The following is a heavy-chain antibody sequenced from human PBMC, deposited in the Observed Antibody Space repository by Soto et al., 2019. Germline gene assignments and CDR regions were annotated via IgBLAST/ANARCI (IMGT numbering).Heavy chain of an antibody. CDR1: GFTFSSYS. CDR2: IKQDGSEK. D-gene: IGHD2-15*01. Sequence: EVQLVESGGGLVQPGGSLRLSCAASGFTFSSYSMSWVRQAPGKGLEWVANIKQDGSEKYYVDSVKGRFTISRDNAKNSLYLQMNSLRAEDTAVYYCARALGRSEEGYCSGGSCFNDYWGQGTLVTVSS. J-gene: IGHJ4*02. V-gene: IGHV3-7*01. CDR3: ARALGRSEEGYCSGGSCFNDY.